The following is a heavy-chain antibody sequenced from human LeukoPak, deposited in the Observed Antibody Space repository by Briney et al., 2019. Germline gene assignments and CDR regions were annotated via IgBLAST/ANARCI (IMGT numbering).Heavy chain of an antibody. V-gene: IGHV3-9*01. CDR3: ARVSSGNVGPCDY. CDR2: ISWNSGTI. J-gene: IGHJ4*02. CDR1: GFTFDDYA. D-gene: IGHD2-15*01. Sequence: PGGSLRLSCAASGFTFDDYAMHWVRQAPGKGLEWVSGISWNSGTIAYADSVKGRFTISRDNAKNSLYLQMNSLRAEDTAVYYCARVSSGNVGPCDYWGQGTLVTVSS.